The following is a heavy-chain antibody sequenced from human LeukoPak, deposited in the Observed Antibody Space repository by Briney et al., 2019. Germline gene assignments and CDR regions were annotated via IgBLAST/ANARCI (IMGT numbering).Heavy chain of an antibody. V-gene: IGHV3-74*01. Sequence: PGGSLRLSCAASGFTFSSYWMHWVRQAPGKGLVWVSRINTDGSSTTYADSVKGRFTISRDNAKNTLYLQMNSLRAEDTAVYYCAREVGPTLENGYSWGQGILVTVSS. CDR3: AREVGPTLENGYS. CDR2: INTDGSST. D-gene: IGHD1-26*01. J-gene: IGHJ4*02. CDR1: GFTFSSYW.